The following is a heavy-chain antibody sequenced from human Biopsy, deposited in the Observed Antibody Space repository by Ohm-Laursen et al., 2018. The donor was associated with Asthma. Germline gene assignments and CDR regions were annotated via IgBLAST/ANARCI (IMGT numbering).Heavy chain of an antibody. Sequence: SVKVSCKSLGGTFNTSVIGWVRQAPGQGLEWMGGINSVFGTTTYPQKFQDRVTITADDSTSTVYVELSSLRSEDTAVYYCARKAGSCISRTCYSLDFWGQGTLVTVSS. V-gene: IGHV1-69*13. CDR3: ARKAGSCISRTCYSLDF. CDR1: GGTFNTSV. J-gene: IGHJ4*02. CDR2: INSVFGTT. D-gene: IGHD2-2*01.